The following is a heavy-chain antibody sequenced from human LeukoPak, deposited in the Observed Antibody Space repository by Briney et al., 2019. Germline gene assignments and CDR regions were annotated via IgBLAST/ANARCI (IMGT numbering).Heavy chain of an antibody. Sequence: SETLSLTCTVSGGSISSGGYSWRWIRQPPGKGLEWIGYIYHSGSTYYNPSLKSRVTISVDRSKNQFSLKLSSVAAADTAVYYCARERVRRGSGAFDIWGQGTMVTVSS. V-gene: IGHV4-30-2*01. CDR2: IYHSGST. CDR1: GGSISSGGYS. CDR3: ARERVRRGSGAFDI. J-gene: IGHJ3*02. D-gene: IGHD1-1*01.